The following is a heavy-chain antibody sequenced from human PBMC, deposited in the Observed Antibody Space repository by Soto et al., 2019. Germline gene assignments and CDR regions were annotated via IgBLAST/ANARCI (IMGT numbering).Heavy chain of an antibody. V-gene: IGHV2-5*01. CDR3: RRVWGAWSGFDY. J-gene: IGHJ4*02. D-gene: IGHD3-16*01. Sequence: QITLKESGPTLVKPTQTLTLTCTFSGFSLSTSGVGVGWIRQPPGKALEWLALIYWTDDRRYSPSLKNRLTITNDTYKNQVVLTMTNFDPADTAPYYCRRVWGAWSGFDYCGQGTLVTVSS. CDR1: GFSLSTSGVG. CDR2: IYWTDDR.